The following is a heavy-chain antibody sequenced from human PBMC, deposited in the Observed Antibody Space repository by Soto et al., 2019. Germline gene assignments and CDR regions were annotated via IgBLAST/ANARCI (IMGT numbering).Heavy chain of an antibody. Sequence: SETLSLTCTVSGGSISSYYWSWIRQPPGKGLEWIGYIYHSGSTNYNPSLKSRVTISVDTSKNQFSLKLSSVTAADTAVYYCARAPGIAARPNHYYGMDVWGQGXTVTVSS. CDR2: IYHSGST. J-gene: IGHJ6*02. V-gene: IGHV4-59*01. D-gene: IGHD6-6*01. CDR3: ARAPGIAARPNHYYGMDV. CDR1: GGSISSYY.